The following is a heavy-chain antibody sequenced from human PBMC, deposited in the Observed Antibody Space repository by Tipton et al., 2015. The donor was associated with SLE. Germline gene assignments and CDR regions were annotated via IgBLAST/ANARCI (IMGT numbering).Heavy chain of an antibody. CDR2: IYNSGIT. V-gene: IGHV4-30-4*01. CDR3: VKSVVVVSPRDYYYYMDV. D-gene: IGHD2-15*01. CDR1: GDSMSSGGYY. Sequence: TLSLTCTVSGDSMSSGGYYWSWIRHHPGKGLEWIGYIYNSGITNYNPSLQSRVTLSVDMSKNQFSLRLSSVTAADTGVYYCVKSVVVVSPRDYYYYMDVWGKGTTVTVSS. J-gene: IGHJ6*03.